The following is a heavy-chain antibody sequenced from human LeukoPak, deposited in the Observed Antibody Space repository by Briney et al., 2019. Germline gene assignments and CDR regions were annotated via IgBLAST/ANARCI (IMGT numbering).Heavy chain of an antibody. D-gene: IGHD3-22*01. J-gene: IGHJ4*02. V-gene: IGHV5-51*01. CDR1: GYSFTSYR. CDR3: ARHAPVTMIVVAPPVY. Sequence: GESLKISCKGSGYSFTSYRIGWVRQMPGKGLEWMGIIYPGDSDTRYSPSFQGQVTISADKSISTAYLQWSSLKASDTAMYYCARHAPVTMIVVAPPVYWGQGTLVTVSS. CDR2: IYPGDSDT.